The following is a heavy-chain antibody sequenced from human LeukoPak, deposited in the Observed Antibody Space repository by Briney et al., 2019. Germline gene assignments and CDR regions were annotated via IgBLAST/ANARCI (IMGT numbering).Heavy chain of an antibody. J-gene: IGHJ6*02. CDR1: GFSFSSYW. CDR3: ARDGSYYYGMDV. CDR2: IKQDGSEK. V-gene: IGHV3-7*05. Sequence: GGSLRLSCAASGFSFSSYWMSWVRQAPGTGLEWVANIKQDGSEKYYVDSVKGRFTISRDNAKNSLYLQMNSLRAEDTALYYCARDGSYYYGMDVWGQGTTVTVSS.